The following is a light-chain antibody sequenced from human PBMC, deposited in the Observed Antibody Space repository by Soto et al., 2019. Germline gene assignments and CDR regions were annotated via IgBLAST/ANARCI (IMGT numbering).Light chain of an antibody. CDR3: QQFNNYPLN. CDR1: QGISSA. CDR2: DAS. V-gene: IGKV1D-13*01. Sequence: AIKLTQCPSSPSAYVADVATSACRASQGISSALAWYQQKPGKAPKLLIYDASSLESGVPSRFSGSGSGTDFTLTISSLQPEDFATYYCQQFNNYPLNFGGGTTVDIK. J-gene: IGKJ4*01.